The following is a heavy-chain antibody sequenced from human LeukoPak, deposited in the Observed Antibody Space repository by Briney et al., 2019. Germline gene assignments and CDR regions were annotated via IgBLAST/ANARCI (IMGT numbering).Heavy chain of an antibody. CDR2: IYASGNT. D-gene: IGHD3-3*01. CDR3: ARSTYDFWSGYYLSFDY. V-gene: IGHV3-66*01. CDR1: GFTMSTNY. Sequence: GGSLRLSCAASGFTMSTNYMTWVRQAPGKGLEWVSIIYASGNTYYADSVKGRFTISRDDSKNTLYLQMNSLRAEDTAVYYCARSTYDFWSGYYLSFDYWGQGTLVTVSS. J-gene: IGHJ4*02.